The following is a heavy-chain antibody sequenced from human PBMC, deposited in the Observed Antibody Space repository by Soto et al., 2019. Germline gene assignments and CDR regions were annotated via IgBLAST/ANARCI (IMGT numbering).Heavy chain of an antibody. D-gene: IGHD2-15*01. CDR3: AKLVVVAATVSDY. V-gene: IGHV3-23*01. Sequence: GGSLRLSCAASGFTFSSYAMSWVRQAPGKGLEWVSAISGSGGSTYYADSVKGRFTISRENSKNTLYLQMNSLRAEDTSVYYCAKLVVVAATVSDYWGQGTLVTVSS. CDR2: ISGSGGST. CDR1: GFTFSSYA. J-gene: IGHJ4*02.